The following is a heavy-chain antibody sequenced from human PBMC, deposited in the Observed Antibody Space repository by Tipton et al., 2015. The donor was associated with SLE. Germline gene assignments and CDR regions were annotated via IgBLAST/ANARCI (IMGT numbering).Heavy chain of an antibody. CDR2: TYHSGSS. CDR3: ARDWRGYYGSQAYYYYGMDV. D-gene: IGHD3-10*01. CDR1: GFSIRSGYY. Sequence: TLSLTCTVSGFSIRSGYYWGWVRQPPGMGLDWIGATYHSGSSYYNPSLKSRVTISVDPSQNRFSLKVRSVTAADTAVFYCARDWRGYYGSQAYYYYGMDVWDQGP. J-gene: IGHJ6*02. V-gene: IGHV4-38-2*02.